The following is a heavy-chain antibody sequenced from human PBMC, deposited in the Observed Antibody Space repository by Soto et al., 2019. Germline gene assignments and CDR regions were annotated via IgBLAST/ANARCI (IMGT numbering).Heavy chain of an antibody. D-gene: IGHD1-1*01. CDR3: ARDWNGFNDY. Sequence: QVQLVESGGGVVQPGRSLRLSCAASGFTFSSYGMHWVRQAPGKGLEWVAVIWYDGINKNHADSVKGRFTISRDNSKNTLYLKMNSLRAEDTAVYYCARDWNGFNDYWGQGTLVTVSS. CDR1: GFTFSSYG. CDR2: IWYDGINK. J-gene: IGHJ4*02. V-gene: IGHV3-33*01.